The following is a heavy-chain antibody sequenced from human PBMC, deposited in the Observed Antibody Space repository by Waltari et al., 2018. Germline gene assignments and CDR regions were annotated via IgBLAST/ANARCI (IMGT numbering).Heavy chain of an antibody. D-gene: IGHD2-15*01. V-gene: IGHV1-2*06. CDR2: INPNSGGT. Sequence: QVQLVQSGAEVKKPGASVKVSCKASGYTFTGYYMHWVRQAPGHGLEWMGRINPNSGGTNDAQKFQGRVTMTRDTSISTAYMELSRLRSDDTAVYYCARDRGHCSGGSCYYEDDYWGQGTLVTVSS. J-gene: IGHJ4*02. CDR3: ARDRGHCSGGSCYYEDDY. CDR1: GYTFTGYY.